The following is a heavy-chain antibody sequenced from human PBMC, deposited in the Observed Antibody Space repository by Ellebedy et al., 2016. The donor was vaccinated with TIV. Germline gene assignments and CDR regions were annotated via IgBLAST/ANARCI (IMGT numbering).Heavy chain of an antibody. V-gene: IGHV1-69*13. D-gene: IGHD2-21*02. CDR3: ARGLRGVVTVYFDY. Sequence: SVKVSXXTSGGTFNNFAINWVRQAPGQGLEWMGGITPMYVTTDYAQRFQGRVTITADESTSTVYMELRSLRSEDTAIYYCARGLRGVVTVYFDYWGQGTLVTVSS. CDR2: ITPMYVTT. CDR1: GGTFNNFA. J-gene: IGHJ4*02.